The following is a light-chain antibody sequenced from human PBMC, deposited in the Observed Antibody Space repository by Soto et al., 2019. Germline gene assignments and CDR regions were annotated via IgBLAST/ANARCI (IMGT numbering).Light chain of an antibody. Sequence: EIVMMQSPYTLSVSPGERATLSCRTSQSIASNLAWYQQKPGQAPRLLIHGASNRATGVPARFSGSGSGTELALTISSLQPEDFAVYFCQQYHYWPPQYSFGQGTKLQIK. CDR2: GAS. CDR1: QSIASN. V-gene: IGKV3-15*01. CDR3: QQYHYWPPQYS. J-gene: IGKJ2*03.